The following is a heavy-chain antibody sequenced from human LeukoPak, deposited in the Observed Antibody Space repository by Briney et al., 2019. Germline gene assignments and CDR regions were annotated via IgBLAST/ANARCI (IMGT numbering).Heavy chain of an antibody. V-gene: IGHV3-9*01. D-gene: IGHD6-13*01. CDR2: ISWNSGSI. CDR1: GFTFDDYA. Sequence: GRSLRLSCAASGFTFDDYAMHWVRQAPGKGLEWVSGISWNSGSIGYAGSVKGRFTISRDNAKNSLYLQMNSLRAEDTALYYCAKDGAPEQQLVYYFDYWGQGTLVTVSS. CDR3: AKDGAPEQQLVYYFDY. J-gene: IGHJ4*02.